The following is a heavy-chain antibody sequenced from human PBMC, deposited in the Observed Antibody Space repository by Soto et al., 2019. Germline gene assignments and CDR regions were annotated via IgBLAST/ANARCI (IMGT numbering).Heavy chain of an antibody. CDR3: VSDKGDYFDS. CDR2: LYSDGTT. V-gene: IGHV4-4*07. CDR1: GVSISSHY. Sequence: QVQLQESGPRLVKPSATLSLTCTVSGVSISSHYWSWIRLSAGKGMQWIGRLYSDGTTSYNPSLKSRVTIFKKHFSLSLSSMTAAETAVYYCVSDKGDYFDSWGQGSLVTDS. J-gene: IGHJ4*02.